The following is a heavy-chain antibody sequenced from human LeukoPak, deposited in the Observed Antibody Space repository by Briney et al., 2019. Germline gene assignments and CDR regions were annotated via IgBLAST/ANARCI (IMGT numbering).Heavy chain of an antibody. CDR1: GFTFGDYA. CDR2: IRSKAYGGTT. CDR3: TRLLSGATYYFDY. J-gene: IGHJ4*02. Sequence: PGGSLRLSCTASGFTFGDYAMSWFRQAPGKGLEWVGFIRSKAYGGTTEYAASVKGRFTISRDDSKGIAYLQMNSLKTEDTAVYYCTRLLSGATYYFDYWGQGTLVTVSS. D-gene: IGHD1-26*01. V-gene: IGHV3-49*03.